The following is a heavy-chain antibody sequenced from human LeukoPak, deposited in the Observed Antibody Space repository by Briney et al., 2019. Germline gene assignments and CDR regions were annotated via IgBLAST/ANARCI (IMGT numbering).Heavy chain of an antibody. CDR1: GYTFTGYH. J-gene: IGHJ3*02. CDR2: INPNSGGT. D-gene: IGHD3-22*01. CDR3: VKGWDSSGYYAFDI. V-gene: IGHV1-2*02. Sequence: GASVKVSCKASGYTFTGYHIHWVRQAPGQGPEGMAWINPNSGGTKYAQKFQGRVTMTRDTSISTAYMEMSRLTSDDTAVYYCVKGWDSSGYYAFDIWGQGTMVTVS.